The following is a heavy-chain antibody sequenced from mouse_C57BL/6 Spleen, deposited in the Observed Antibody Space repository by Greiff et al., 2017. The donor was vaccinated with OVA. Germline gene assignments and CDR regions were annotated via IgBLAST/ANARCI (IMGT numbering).Heavy chain of an antibody. V-gene: IGHV1-66*01. Sequence: LVESGPELVKPGASVKISCKASGYSFTSYYIHWVKQRPGQGLEWIGWIYPGSGNTKYNEKFKGKATLTADTSSSTAYMQLSSLTSEYSAVYYCARGTPFDYWGQGTTLTVSS. CDR3: ARGTPFDY. CDR1: GYSFTSYY. J-gene: IGHJ2*01. D-gene: IGHD3-3*01. CDR2: IYPGSGNT.